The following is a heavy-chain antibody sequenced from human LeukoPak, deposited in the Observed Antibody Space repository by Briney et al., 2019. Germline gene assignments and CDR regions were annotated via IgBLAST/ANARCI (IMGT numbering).Heavy chain of an antibody. J-gene: IGHJ4*02. CDR3: ARLGDSSGYYYFLDY. D-gene: IGHD3-22*01. CDR2: FFYSGST. Sequence: PSETLSLTCTVSGGSISSSSHYWGWIRQSPGKGLAWIGSFFYSGSTYYNPSLKSRVTISVDPSKNQFSLRLSSVTAADTAVYYCARLGDSSGYYYFLDYWGQGTLVTVSS. V-gene: IGHV4-39*01. CDR1: GGSISSSSHY.